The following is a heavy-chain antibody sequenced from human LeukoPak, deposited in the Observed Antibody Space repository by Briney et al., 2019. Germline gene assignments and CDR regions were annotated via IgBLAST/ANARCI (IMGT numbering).Heavy chain of an antibody. D-gene: IGHD3-10*01. CDR2: IKEHGSEI. J-gene: IGHJ4*02. Sequence: GGSLRLSCAASGFTFSTSWMNWVRRAPGKGLEWVALIKEHGSEIYHADSVKGRFTISRDDAASSLHLQMHSLRAEDTAVYYCATDRGTYWGQGTLVTVSS. CDR3: ATDRGTY. CDR1: GFTFSTSW. V-gene: IGHV3-7*01.